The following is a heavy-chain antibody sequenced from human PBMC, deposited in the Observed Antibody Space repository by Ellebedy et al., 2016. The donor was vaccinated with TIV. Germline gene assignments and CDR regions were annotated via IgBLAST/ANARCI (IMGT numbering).Heavy chain of an antibody. D-gene: IGHD5-12*01. V-gene: IGHV1-69*04. CDR1: GYTFTSYG. CDR3: ARWGAYSGTFQGPFDF. Sequence: AASVKVSCKASGYTFTSYGISWARQAPGQRLEWVGRIIPILKVVNYAPKFQGRATITADTSTNIVYLELSSLRSEDTAVYYCARWGAYSGTFQGPFDFWGQGVLVTVSS. CDR2: IIPILKVV. J-gene: IGHJ4*02.